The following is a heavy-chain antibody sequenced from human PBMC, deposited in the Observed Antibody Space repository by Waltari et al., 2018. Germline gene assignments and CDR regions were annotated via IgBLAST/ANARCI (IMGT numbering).Heavy chain of an antibody. CDR3: ARQAANWFDP. CDR2: SYYSGRT. Sequence: QLQLQESGPGLVKPSETLYLPCTVSGGPMSSSYYSWGWIRQPPGKGLEWIGNSYYSGRTYYNPSLKSRVTISVDTSKNQFSLKLTSVTAADTAVYYCARQAANWFDPWGQGSLVTVSS. D-gene: IGHD6-25*01. J-gene: IGHJ5*02. CDR1: GGPMSSSYYS. V-gene: IGHV4-39*01.